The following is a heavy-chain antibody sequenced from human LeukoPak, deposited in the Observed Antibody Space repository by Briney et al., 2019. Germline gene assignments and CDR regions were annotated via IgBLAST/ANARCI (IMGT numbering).Heavy chain of an antibody. Sequence: GGSLRLSCAASGFTFSTYSMTWVRQAPGKGLEWVAVISYDGSNKYYADSVKGRFTISRDNSKNTLYLQMNSLRAEDTAVYYCAKGADDSSGYYWRPGLCFDYWGQGTLVTVSS. CDR2: ISYDGSNK. D-gene: IGHD3-22*01. J-gene: IGHJ4*02. CDR1: GFTFSTYS. CDR3: AKGADDSSGYYWRPGLCFDY. V-gene: IGHV3-30*18.